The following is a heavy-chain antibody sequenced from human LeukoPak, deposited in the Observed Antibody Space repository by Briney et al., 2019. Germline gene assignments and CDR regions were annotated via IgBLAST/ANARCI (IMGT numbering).Heavy chain of an antibody. V-gene: IGHV3-48*04. CDR3: ARSPNYKGYFDY. Sequence: GGSLRLSCAASGFTLSSYAMNWVRQAPGKGLEWVSYISSFSSTIYYADSVMGRFTISRDNAKNSLYLQMNSLRAEDTAVYYCARSPNYKGYFDYWGQGTLVTVSS. D-gene: IGHD3-10*01. J-gene: IGHJ4*02. CDR2: ISSFSSTI. CDR1: GFTLSSYA.